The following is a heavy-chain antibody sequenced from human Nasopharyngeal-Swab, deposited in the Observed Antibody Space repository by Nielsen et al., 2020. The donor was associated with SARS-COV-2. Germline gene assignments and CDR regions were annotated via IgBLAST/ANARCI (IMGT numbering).Heavy chain of an antibody. V-gene: IGHV3-23*01. J-gene: IGHJ6*03. CDR3: AKDLNSNFLNYMDV. Sequence: GESLKISCAASGFTFSRFGMGWARQAPGKGLEWVSAISASGVTTCYADSVKGRFTISRDNSKSTLYLQMNSLRAEDTAAYYCAKDLNSNFLNYMDVWGKGTTVSVSS. D-gene: IGHD4-11*01. CDR1: GFTFSRFG. CDR2: ISASGVTT.